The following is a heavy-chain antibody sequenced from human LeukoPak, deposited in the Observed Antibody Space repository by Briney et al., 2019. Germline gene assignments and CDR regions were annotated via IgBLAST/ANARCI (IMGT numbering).Heavy chain of an antibody. D-gene: IGHD2-2*01. V-gene: IGHV4-30-4*01. J-gene: IGHJ4*02. CDR3: ARDHQDPYYFDY. CDR2: IYYSGST. CDR1: GGSISSGDYY. Sequence: SQTLSLTCTVSGGSISSGDYYWSWIRQPPGKGLEWIGYIYYSGSTYYNPSLKSRVTISVDTSKNQFSLKLSSVTAADTAVYYCARDHQDPYYFDYWGQGTLVTVSS.